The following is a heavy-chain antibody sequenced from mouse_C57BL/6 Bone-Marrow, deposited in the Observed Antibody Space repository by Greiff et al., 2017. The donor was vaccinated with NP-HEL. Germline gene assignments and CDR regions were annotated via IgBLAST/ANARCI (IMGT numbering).Heavy chain of an antibody. CDR3: AREGGLRRRTYAMDC. Sequence: EVQLVESEGGLVQPGSSMKLSCTASGFTFSDYSMAWVRQVPEKGLEWVANINYDGSSTYYLDSLKGRFIISRDNAKNILYLQMSSLKSEDTATYYGAREGGLRRRTYAMDCWGQGTSVTVSS. CDR2: INYDGSST. D-gene: IGHD2-4*01. V-gene: IGHV5-16*01. J-gene: IGHJ4*01. CDR1: GFTFSDYS.